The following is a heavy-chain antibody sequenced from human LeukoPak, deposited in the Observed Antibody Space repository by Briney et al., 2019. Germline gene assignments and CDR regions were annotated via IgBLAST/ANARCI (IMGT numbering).Heavy chain of an antibody. CDR1: GYTFTSYY. D-gene: IGHD5-24*01. Sequence: ASVKVSCKASGYTFTSYYMHWVRQAPGQGLEWMGIINPSGGSTSYAQKFQGRVTITADKSTSTAYMELSSLRSEDTAVYYCARGGEMATYDYWGQGTLVTVSS. V-gene: IGHV1-46*01. CDR3: ARGGEMATYDY. CDR2: INPSGGST. J-gene: IGHJ4*02.